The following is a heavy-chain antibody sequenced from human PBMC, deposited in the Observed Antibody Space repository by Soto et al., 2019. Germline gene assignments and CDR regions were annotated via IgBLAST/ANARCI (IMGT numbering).Heavy chain of an antibody. CDR3: AKLVGERVLIMFEF. D-gene: IGHD3-16*01. CDR2: ISSSGGST. CDR1: GFTFSSYA. J-gene: IGHJ4*02. Sequence: GGSLRLSCAASGFTFSSYAMSLVRQAPGKGLEWVSTISSSGGSTYYADSVKGRFTISRDKSKNTMYLQMNSLRAEDTAVYYCAKLVGERVLIMFEFWGKGTLVTVSS. V-gene: IGHV3-23*01.